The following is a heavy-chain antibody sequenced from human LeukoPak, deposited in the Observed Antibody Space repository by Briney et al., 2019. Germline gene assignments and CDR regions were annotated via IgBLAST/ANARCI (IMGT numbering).Heavy chain of an antibody. Sequence: SVKVSCKVSGFTFTSSAVQWVRQARGQRLEWIGWIVVGSGNTNYAQKFQERVTITRDMSTSTAYMELSSLRSEDTAVYYCAAGLRYFDWLPPLGYWGQGTLVTVSS. J-gene: IGHJ4*02. D-gene: IGHD3-9*01. V-gene: IGHV1-58*01. CDR1: GFTFTSSA. CDR2: IVVGSGNT. CDR3: AAGLRYFDWLPPLGY.